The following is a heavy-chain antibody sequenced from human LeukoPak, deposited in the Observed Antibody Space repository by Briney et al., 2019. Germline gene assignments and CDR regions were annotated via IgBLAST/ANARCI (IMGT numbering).Heavy chain of an antibody. V-gene: IGHV3-21*01. CDR2: ISSSSSSYI. J-gene: IGHJ4*02. Sequence: PGESLRLSCAASGFTFSSYSMNWVRQAPEKGLEWVSSISSSSSSYIYYADSVKGRFTISRDNAKNSLSLQMNSLRAEDTAVYYCARALNYDILTGYCDYWGQGTLVTVSS. CDR1: GFTFSSYS. D-gene: IGHD3-9*01. CDR3: ARALNYDILTGYCDY.